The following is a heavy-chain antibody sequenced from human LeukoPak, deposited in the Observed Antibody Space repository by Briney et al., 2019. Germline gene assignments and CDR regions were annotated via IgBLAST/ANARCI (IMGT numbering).Heavy chain of an antibody. Sequence: GGSLRLSCAASGFIFSSYGMHWVRQAPGKGLEWVAFIRYDGSNKYYADSVKGRFTISRDNAKNSLYLQMNSLRAEDTAVYYCARDSRSSTMVRGVIIKDYYFDYWGQGTLVTVSS. CDR3: ARDSRSSTMVRGVIIKDYYFDY. D-gene: IGHD3-10*01. V-gene: IGHV3-30*02. J-gene: IGHJ4*02. CDR2: IRYDGSNK. CDR1: GFIFSSYG.